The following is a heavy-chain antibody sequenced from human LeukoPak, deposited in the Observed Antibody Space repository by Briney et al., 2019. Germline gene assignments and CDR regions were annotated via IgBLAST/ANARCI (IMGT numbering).Heavy chain of an antibody. V-gene: IGHV3-49*04. J-gene: IGHJ4*02. CDR1: GFAFDDFA. CDR3: SRNGLVDFDY. CDR2: IRRRAYGGAA. Sequence: GGSLRLPCTTSGFAFDDFAMSWVRQPAGKGLEWVGFIRRRAYGGAAEYAASVKGRFIISRDDSKGVAYLQMNSLKTEDTAVYYCSRNGLVDFDYWGQGSRVIVSP.